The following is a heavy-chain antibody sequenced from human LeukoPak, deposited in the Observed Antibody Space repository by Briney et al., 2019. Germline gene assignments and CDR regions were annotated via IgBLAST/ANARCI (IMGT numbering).Heavy chain of an antibody. CDR1: GYSVSSGHY. CDR2: ISYRGDT. J-gene: IGHJ4*02. V-gene: IGHV4-38-2*02. D-gene: IGHD2-2*01. CDR3: ARSLRDTSSTAGYDS. Sequence: SETLSLTCNVSGYSVSSGHYWAWIRQPPGKGLEWIGSISYRGDTYYNPSLKSRVTMSVDSSKSQLSLKVRSVTAADTAVYFCARSLRDTSSTAGYDSWGQGTLVTVSS.